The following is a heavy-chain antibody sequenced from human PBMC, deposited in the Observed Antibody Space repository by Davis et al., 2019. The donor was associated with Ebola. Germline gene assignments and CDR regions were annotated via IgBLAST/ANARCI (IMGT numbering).Heavy chain of an antibody. V-gene: IGHV3-23*01. CDR2: LGTAADT. CDR1: GFIFSSYV. Sequence: GESLKISCAASGFIFSSYVMNWVRQAPGKGPEWVSTLGTAADTYYADSVKGRFTISRDNSKNTLYLQMNGLRVEDTAMYYCAKDTSNIWFDVWGQGTMVTVSS. CDR3: AKDTSNIWFDV. J-gene: IGHJ3*01. D-gene: IGHD1-26*01.